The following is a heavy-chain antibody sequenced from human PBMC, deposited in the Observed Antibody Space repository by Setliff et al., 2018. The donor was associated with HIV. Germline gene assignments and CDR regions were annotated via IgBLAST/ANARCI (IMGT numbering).Heavy chain of an antibody. CDR2: IYGGGTT. J-gene: IGHJ4*02. CDR3: ARDGGEY. Sequence: GGSLRLSCAASGFTVSSNYMSWVRQAPGKGLEWVSVIYGGGTTHYADSVKGRFTISRDNSKNTVYLQMNSLRVEDTAVYYCARDGGEYWGRGTLVTVSS. CDR1: GFTVSSNY. V-gene: IGHV3-66*02. D-gene: IGHD3-16*01.